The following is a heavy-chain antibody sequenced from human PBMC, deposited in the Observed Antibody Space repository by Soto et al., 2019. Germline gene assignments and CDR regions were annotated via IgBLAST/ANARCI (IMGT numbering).Heavy chain of an antibody. V-gene: IGHV3-33*01. CDR1: GFTFRSYG. CDR2: IWFDGSKK. Sequence: QMQLVESGGGVVQPGRSLRLSCAASGFTFRSYGIHWVRQAPGKGLEWVALIWFDGSKKYYVDSVKGRFAVSRDNSKNTLDLQMNSLRVEDTAVYYCARDRLVPYGYGMGVWGQGTTVTVSS. CDR3: ARDRLVPYGYGMGV. J-gene: IGHJ6*02. D-gene: IGHD2-2*01.